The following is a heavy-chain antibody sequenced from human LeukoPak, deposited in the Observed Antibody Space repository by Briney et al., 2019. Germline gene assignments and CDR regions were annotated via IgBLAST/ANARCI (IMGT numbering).Heavy chain of an antibody. J-gene: IGHJ4*02. D-gene: IGHD4-11*01. CDR3: ARAVYSNYRYYYFDY. V-gene: IGHV4-59*01. Sequence: PSETLSLTCTVSGDSISGYYWSWIRQPPGKGLEWIGYVYYSGSTNYNPSLKGRVTISVDTSKSQFSLKLSSVTAADTAVYYCARAVYSNYRYYYFDYWGQGTLVTVSS. CDR2: VYYSGST. CDR1: GDSISGYY.